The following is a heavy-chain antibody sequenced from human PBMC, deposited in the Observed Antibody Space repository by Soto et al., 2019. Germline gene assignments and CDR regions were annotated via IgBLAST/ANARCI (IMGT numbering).Heavy chain of an antibody. CDR2: IKSDGSST. V-gene: IGHV3-74*01. CDR3: PRVYGDFDY. CDR1: GFTFSSYW. Sequence: EVHLVESGGGLVQPGGSLTLSYAASGFTFSSYWMHWVRQPPGKGLVWVSRIKSDGSSTNYADSVKGRFTISRDNAKNTLYLQMNSLRAEDTAVYYCPRVYGDFDYWGRGTLVTVSS. D-gene: IGHD4-17*01. J-gene: IGHJ4*02.